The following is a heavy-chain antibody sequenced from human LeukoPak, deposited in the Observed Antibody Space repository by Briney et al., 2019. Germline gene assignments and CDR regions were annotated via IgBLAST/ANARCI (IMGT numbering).Heavy chain of an antibody. Sequence: GGSLRLSCAASGFTFSTYSMNWVRQAPGKGLEWVSSISSSSSYKYYADSVKGRFTISRDNAKKSLHLQMNSLRAEDTAVYYCARDRSSYYFDYWGQGTLVTVSS. CDR2: ISSSSSYK. V-gene: IGHV3-21*01. CDR1: GFTFSTYS. CDR3: ARDRSSYYFDY. J-gene: IGHJ4*02.